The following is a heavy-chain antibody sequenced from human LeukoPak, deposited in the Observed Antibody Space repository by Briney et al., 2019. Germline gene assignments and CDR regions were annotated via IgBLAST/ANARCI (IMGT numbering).Heavy chain of an antibody. Sequence: GGSLRLSCAASGFTFSSYGMHWVRQAPGKGLEWVAVISYDGSNKYYADSVKGRFTISRDNSKNTLYLQMNSLRAEDTAVYYCAKDPCSGGSCYSIDYWGQGTLVTVSS. CDR1: GFTFSSYG. CDR3: AKDPCSGGSCYSIDY. J-gene: IGHJ4*02. CDR2: ISYDGSNK. D-gene: IGHD2-15*01. V-gene: IGHV3-30*18.